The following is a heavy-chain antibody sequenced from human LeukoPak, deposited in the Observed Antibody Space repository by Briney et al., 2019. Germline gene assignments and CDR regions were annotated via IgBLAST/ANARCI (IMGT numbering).Heavy chain of an antibody. CDR3: ARAGGSGSLPLFLRYGMDV. J-gene: IGHJ6*02. CDR2: MNPNSGNT. V-gene: IGHV1-8*01. CDR1: GYTFTSYD. Sequence: ASVKVSCKASGYTFTSYDINWVRQATGQGLEWMGWMNPNSGNTDYAQKFQGRVTMTRNTSISTAYMELSSLRSEDTAVYYCARAGGSGSLPLFLRYGMDVWGQGTTVTVSS. D-gene: IGHD3-10*01.